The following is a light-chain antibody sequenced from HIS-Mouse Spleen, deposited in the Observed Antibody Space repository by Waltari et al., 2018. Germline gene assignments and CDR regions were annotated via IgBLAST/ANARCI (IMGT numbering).Light chain of an antibody. Sequence: QSALTQPRSVSGSPGQSVPISCTGTSSDAGGYHYVPWYQQHPGKAPKPLIYDVSKRPSGVPDRFSGSKSGNTASLTNSGLQAEDEADYYCCSYAGSYTYVFGGGTKLTVL. CDR1: SSDAGGYHY. CDR2: DVS. J-gene: IGLJ3*02. CDR3: CSYAGSYTYV. V-gene: IGLV2-11*01.